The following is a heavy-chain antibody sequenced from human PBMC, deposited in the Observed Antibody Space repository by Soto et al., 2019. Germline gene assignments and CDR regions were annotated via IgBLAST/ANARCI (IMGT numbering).Heavy chain of an antibody. CDR3: ASPLLRGGAMDV. Sequence: QLQLQESGPGLVKPSETLSLNCTVSGGSISSSGYYWGWVRQPPGKGLEWIGSIHHSGSTYDNPALKSRVTISVDTSKNHFSLTLSSVTAADTAVYYCASPLLRGGAMDVWGQGTTVTVSS. CDR2: IHHSGST. V-gene: IGHV4-39*01. D-gene: IGHD2-15*01. J-gene: IGHJ6*02. CDR1: GGSISSSGYY.